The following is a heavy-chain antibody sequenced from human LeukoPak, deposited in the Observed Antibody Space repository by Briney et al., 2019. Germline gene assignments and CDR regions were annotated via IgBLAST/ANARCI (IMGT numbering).Heavy chain of an antibody. V-gene: IGHV3-48*02. CDR2: IRSSGDII. CDR3: ARDPMALDF. CDR1: GXSFTRYS. Sequence: GGSLRLSCVASGXSFTRYSMNWVRQAPGKGLQWVSYIRSSGDIIHYADSVKGRFTISRDTAKNTLYLQMNNLRDEDTAVYYCARDPMALDFWGRGTLVTVSS. J-gene: IGHJ4*02. D-gene: IGHD3-10*01.